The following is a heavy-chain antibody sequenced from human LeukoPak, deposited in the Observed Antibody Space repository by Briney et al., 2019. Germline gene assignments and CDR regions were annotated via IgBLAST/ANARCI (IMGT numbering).Heavy chain of an antibody. D-gene: IGHD2-21*01. CDR2: IYYSGST. CDR3: ATCSGDCISFDP. J-gene: IGHJ5*02. V-gene: IGHV4-39*01. CDR1: GGSISSSSYY. Sequence: SETLSLTCTVSGGSISSSSYYWGWIRQPPGKGLEWIGSIYYSGSTYYNPSLKSRVTISVDTSKNQFSLKLTSVTAADTALYYCATCSGDCISFDPWGQGTLVTVSS.